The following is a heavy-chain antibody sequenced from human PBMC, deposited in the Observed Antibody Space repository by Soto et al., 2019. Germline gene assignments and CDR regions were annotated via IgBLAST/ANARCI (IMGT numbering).Heavy chain of an antibody. V-gene: IGHV4-59*01. D-gene: IGHD6-19*01. CDR3: ARVAVAGTASYYYMDV. CDR1: GGSISSYY. Sequence: SETLSLTCTVSGGSISSYYWSWIRQPPGKGLYWIGFIYYSGGTNYNPSLKSRVTISVDTSKNQFSLKLSSVTAADTAVYYCARVAVAGTASYYYMDVWGKGTTVTVSS. J-gene: IGHJ6*03. CDR2: IYYSGGT.